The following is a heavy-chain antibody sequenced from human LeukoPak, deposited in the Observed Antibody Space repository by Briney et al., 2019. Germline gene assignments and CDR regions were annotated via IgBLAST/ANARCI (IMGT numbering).Heavy chain of an antibody. D-gene: IGHD6-13*01. V-gene: IGHV4-59*01. CDR1: GGSISSYY. J-gene: IGHJ6*03. CDR2: IYYSGST. CDR3: ARISIAAAGGYYYYYYMDV. Sequence: SETLSLTCTVSGGSISSYYWSWIRQPPGKGLEWIGYIYYSGSTNYNPSLKSRVTISVDTSKNQFSLKLSSVTAADTAVYYCARISIAAAGGYYYYYYMDVWGKGTTVTASS.